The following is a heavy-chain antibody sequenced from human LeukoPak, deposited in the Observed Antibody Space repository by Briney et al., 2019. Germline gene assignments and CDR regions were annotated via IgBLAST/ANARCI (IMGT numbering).Heavy chain of an antibody. CDR1: GYRLSGYG. CDR2: INPSGSSA. D-gene: IGHD1-26*01. J-gene: IGHJ5*02. V-gene: IGHV1-46*01. CDR3: ARDNSVGETAWWFDP. Sequence: ASVKVSCKASGYRLSGYGITWVRQAPGQGLEWMGFINPSGSSAAYAQKFRGRLTMTRDMFTSTDYMELTSLTSDDTAVYYCARDNSVGETAWWFDPWGQGTLVTVSS.